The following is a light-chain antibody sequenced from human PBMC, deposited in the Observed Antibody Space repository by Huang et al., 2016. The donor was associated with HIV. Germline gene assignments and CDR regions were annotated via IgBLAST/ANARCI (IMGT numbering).Light chain of an antibody. J-gene: IGKJ3*01. CDR2: GAS. CDR1: QSVGSN. Sequence: EIIMTQSPATLSVSPGERATLSCRASQSVGSNSAWYQQKPGQAPRLRIFGASKRATGIPARFSGSGSGTEFTLTISSLQSEDFAVYYCQQYNTPPTTFGPGTRVDLK. CDR3: QQYNTPPTT. V-gene: IGKV3-15*01.